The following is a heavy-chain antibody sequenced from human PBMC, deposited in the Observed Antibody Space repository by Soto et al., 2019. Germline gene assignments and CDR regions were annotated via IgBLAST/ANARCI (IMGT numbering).Heavy chain of an antibody. CDR2: VHPNSGGT. Sequence: QVHLVQSGAEVNKPGASVKVSCKASGYTFSVYHMHWVRQAPGQGLEWMGWVHPNSGGTNYAQSFEGRVTMTRDMSINSAYMELSRLTSDDTAVYYCAKELQRGMDVWGQGTTVTVFS. V-gene: IGHV1-2*02. CDR1: GYTFSVYH. CDR3: AKELQRGMDV. D-gene: IGHD4-4*01. J-gene: IGHJ6*02.